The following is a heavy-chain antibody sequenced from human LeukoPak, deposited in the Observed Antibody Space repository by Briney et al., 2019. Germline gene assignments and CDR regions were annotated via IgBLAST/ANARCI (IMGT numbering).Heavy chain of an antibody. CDR3: ARDGGSYWNYYYYYMDV. Sequence: ASVKVSCKASGYTFTGYYMHWVRQAPGQGLEWMGWINPNSGGTNYAQKFQGRVTMTRDTSISTAYMELSRLRSDDTAVYYCARDGGSYWNYYYYYMDVWGKGTTVTVSS. J-gene: IGHJ6*03. CDR2: INPNSGGT. D-gene: IGHD1-26*01. V-gene: IGHV1-2*02. CDR1: GYTFTGYY.